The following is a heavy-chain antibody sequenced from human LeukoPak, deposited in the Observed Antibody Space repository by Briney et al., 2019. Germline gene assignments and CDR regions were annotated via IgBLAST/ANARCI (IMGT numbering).Heavy chain of an antibody. CDR3: AKVGESSVGYYSFDC. D-gene: IGHD3-22*01. V-gene: IGHV3-43*02. CDR2: ISADGGDT. Sequence: PGGSLRLSCAASGFTFQNYAMHWVRQVPGKGLEWVSLISADGGDTYYADSVKGRFAISRDNSKNSLYLQMNSLRSEDTALYYCAKVGESSVGYYSFDCWGEGTLVTVSP. J-gene: IGHJ4*02. CDR1: GFTFQNYA.